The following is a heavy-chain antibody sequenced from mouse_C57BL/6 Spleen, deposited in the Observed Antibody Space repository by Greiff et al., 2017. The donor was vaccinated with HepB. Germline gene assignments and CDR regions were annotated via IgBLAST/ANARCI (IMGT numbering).Heavy chain of an antibody. V-gene: IGHV1-55*01. CDR1: GYTFTSSW. J-gene: IGHJ4*01. CDR3: ARESQYYGSSYVYYAMDY. Sequence: QVQLQQPGAELVKPGASVKMSCKASGYTFTSSWITWVKQRPGQGLEWIGDIYPGSGSTNYNEKFKSKATLTVDTSSSTAYMQLSSLTSEDSAVYYCARESQYYGSSYVYYAMDYWGQGTSVTVSS. D-gene: IGHD1-1*01. CDR2: IYPGSGST.